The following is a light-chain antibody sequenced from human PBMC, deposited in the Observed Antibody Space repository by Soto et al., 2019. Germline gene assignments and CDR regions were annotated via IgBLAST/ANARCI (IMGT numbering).Light chain of an antibody. V-gene: IGKV1-5*03. J-gene: IGKJ1*01. CDR2: KAS. Sequence: DIQMTQTPSTLSASVGDRVTITCRASQTIATWLAWYQQKPGKAPKLLIYKASNLQGGVPSRFSGSGSGTEFTLTISSLQPDDFATYYCQQYSSFTTFGQGTKVDI. CDR1: QTIATW. CDR3: QQYSSFTT.